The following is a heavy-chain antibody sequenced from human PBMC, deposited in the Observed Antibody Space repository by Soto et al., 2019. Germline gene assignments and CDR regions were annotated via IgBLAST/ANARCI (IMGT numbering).Heavy chain of an antibody. CDR2: INPSGGST. J-gene: IGHJ4*02. V-gene: IGHV1-46*03. CDR3: ARVSGYYDSSGYFSDY. D-gene: IGHD3-22*01. Sequence: ASVKVSCKASGYTFTSYYMHWVRQAPGQGLEWMGIINPSGGSTSYAQKFQGRVTMTRDTSTSTVYMELSSLRSEDTAVYYCARVSGYYDSSGYFSDYWGQGTLVTVSS. CDR1: GYTFTSYY.